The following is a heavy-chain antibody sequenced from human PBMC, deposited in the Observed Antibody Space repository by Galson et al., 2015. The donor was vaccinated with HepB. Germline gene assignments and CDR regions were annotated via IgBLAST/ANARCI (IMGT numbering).Heavy chain of an antibody. Sequence: PALVKPTQTLTLTCTFSGFSLSTSGVGVGWIRQPPGKALEWLALIYWDDDKRYSPSRKSRLTITKGTSKNQVVLTMTNMDPVDTATYYCAHDNLRGVNRKRFDHWGQGTLVTVSS. J-gene: IGHJ4*02. CDR3: AHDNLRGVNRKRFDH. V-gene: IGHV2-5*02. CDR1: GFSLSTSGVG. CDR2: IYWDDDK. D-gene: IGHD3-10*01.